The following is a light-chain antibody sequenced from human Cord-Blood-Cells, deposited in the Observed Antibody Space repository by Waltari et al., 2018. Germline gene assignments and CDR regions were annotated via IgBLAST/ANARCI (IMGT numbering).Light chain of an antibody. Sequence: QSALTQPRSVSGSPGQSVTISCTGTSSDVGGYNYVSWYQQHPGKAPKLMIYDGSKRPSGVPVRFSGSKSGNTACLTISGLQAEDEADYYCCSYAGSYTLVFGGGTKLTVL. J-gene: IGLJ3*02. CDR3: CSYAGSYTLV. CDR1: SSDVGGYNY. CDR2: DGS. V-gene: IGLV2-11*01.